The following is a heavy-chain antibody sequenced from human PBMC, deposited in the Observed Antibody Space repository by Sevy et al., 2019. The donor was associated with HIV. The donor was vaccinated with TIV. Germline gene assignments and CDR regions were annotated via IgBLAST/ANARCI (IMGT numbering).Heavy chain of an antibody. CDR3: AKGLILEWSWYGMDV. J-gene: IGHJ6*02. D-gene: IGHD3-3*01. CDR1: GFTVSSNY. CDR2: IYSDSNT. V-gene: IGHV3-53*01. Sequence: GVSLRLSCAASGFTVSSNYMSWVRQAPGKGLEWVSVIYSDSNTYYADSVKGRFTISRDNSKNTLYLQMKSLRAEDTAVYYCAKGLILEWSWYGMDVWGQGTTVTVSS.